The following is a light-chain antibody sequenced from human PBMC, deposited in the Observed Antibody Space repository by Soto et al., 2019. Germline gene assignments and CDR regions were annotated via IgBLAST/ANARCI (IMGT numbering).Light chain of an antibody. CDR3: QQYHNWPPFT. V-gene: IGKV3-15*01. CDR1: QRISSN. J-gene: IGKJ3*01. Sequence: IVMTQSPAALSVSPGERATLSCRASQRISSNVAWYQQKPGQAPRLLIYDATTRSTGIPARFSGSGSETEFTLTISSLQSEDFAVYYCQQYHNWPPFTFGPGTKVDTK. CDR2: DAT.